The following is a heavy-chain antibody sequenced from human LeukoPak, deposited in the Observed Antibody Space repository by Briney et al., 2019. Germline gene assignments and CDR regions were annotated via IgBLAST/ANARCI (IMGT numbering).Heavy chain of an antibody. CDR3: ARDRNGWDSFDY. CDR1: GGSISSYY. J-gene: IGHJ4*02. V-gene: IGHV4-59*01. Sequence: SETLSLTCTVSGGSISSYYWSWIRQTPGKGLEWIGYIYYSGSTNYNPSLKSRVTISVDTSKNQFSLKLSSVTAADTAVYYCARDRNGWDSFDYWGQGTLVTVSS. CDR2: IYYSGST. D-gene: IGHD6-19*01.